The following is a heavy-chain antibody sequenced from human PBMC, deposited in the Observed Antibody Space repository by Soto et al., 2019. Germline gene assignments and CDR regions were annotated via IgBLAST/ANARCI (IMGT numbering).Heavy chain of an antibody. Sequence: SETLSLTCTVSGGSISSDYWSWIRQPAGKGLEWIGRIYISESTHYNPSLRSRVSMSLDTSKNQLSLNLSSVTAADTAVYYCARGVGRSSWSSFDSWGQGTQVTVSS. CDR1: GGSISSDY. J-gene: IGHJ4*02. D-gene: IGHD6-13*01. CDR2: IYISEST. CDR3: ARGVGRSSWSSFDS. V-gene: IGHV4-4*07.